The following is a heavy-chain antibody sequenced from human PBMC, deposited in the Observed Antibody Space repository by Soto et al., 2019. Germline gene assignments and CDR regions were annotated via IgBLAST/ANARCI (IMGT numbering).Heavy chain of an antibody. V-gene: IGHV4-30-4*01. CDR1: GGSISSGDYY. J-gene: IGHJ6*02. D-gene: IGHD3-16*02. CDR3: ARDMITFGGVIGVYYYGMDV. CDR2: IYYSGST. Sequence: PSETLSLTCTVSGGSISSGDYYWSWIRQPPXKGLEWIGYIYYSGSTYYNPSLKSRVTISVGTSKSQFSLKLSSVTAADTAVYYCARDMITFGGVIGVYYYGMDVWGQGTTVTVSS.